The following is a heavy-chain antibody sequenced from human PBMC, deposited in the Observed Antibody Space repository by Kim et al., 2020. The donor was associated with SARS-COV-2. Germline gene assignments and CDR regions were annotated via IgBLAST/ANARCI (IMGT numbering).Heavy chain of an antibody. Sequence: SETLSLTCAVYGGSFSGYYWSWIRQPPGKGLEWIGEINHSGRTNYNRSLKSRVTISIDTSKNQFSLRLSSVTAADTAVYFCTRLADCSGTGCSTGWFDPWGLGTLVTVSS. V-gene: IGHV4-34*01. CDR3: TRLADCSGTGCSTGWFDP. D-gene: IGHD2-15*01. CDR2: INHSGRT. CDR1: GGSFSGYY. J-gene: IGHJ5*02.